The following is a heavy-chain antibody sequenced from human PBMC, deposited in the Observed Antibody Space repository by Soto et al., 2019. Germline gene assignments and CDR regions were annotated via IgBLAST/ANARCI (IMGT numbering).Heavy chain of an antibody. CDR3: ARAGLHLGELSTDTPFDY. CDR1: GYTLAELS. Sequence: ASVKVSCKVSGYTLAELSMHWVRQAPGKGLEWMGGFDPEDGETIYAQKFQGRVTMTEDTSTDTAYMELSSLRSEDTAVYYCARAGLHLGELSTDTPFDYWGQGTLVTVSS. J-gene: IGHJ4*02. D-gene: IGHD3-16*02. V-gene: IGHV1-24*01. CDR2: FDPEDGET.